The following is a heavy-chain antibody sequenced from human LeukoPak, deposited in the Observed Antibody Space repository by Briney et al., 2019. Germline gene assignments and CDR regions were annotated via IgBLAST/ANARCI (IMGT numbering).Heavy chain of an antibody. CDR2: IKQDGSEK. J-gene: IGHJ6*03. Sequence: GGSLRLSYAASGFTFSSYWMSWVRQAPGKGLEWVANIKQDGSEKYYVDSVKGRFTISRDNAKNSLYLQMNSLRAEDTAVYYCARETTSYDFWSGYVERFDYYYYMDVWGKGTTVTVSS. CDR3: ARETTSYDFWSGYVERFDYYYYMDV. D-gene: IGHD3-3*01. CDR1: GFTFSSYW. V-gene: IGHV3-7*01.